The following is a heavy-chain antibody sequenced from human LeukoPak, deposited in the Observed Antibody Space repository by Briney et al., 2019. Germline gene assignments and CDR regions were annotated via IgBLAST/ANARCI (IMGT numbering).Heavy chain of an antibody. CDR3: TTQRRRGGTTSSWYFDL. J-gene: IGHJ2*01. CDR1: GFTFGDYA. Sequence: GRSLRLSCTASGFTFGDYAMSWFRQAPGKGLEWAGFIRSKAYGGTTEYAASVKGRFTISRDDSKSIAYLQMNSLKTEDTAVYYCTTQRRRGGTTSSWYFDLWGRGTLVTVSS. CDR2: IRSKAYGGTT. V-gene: IGHV3-49*03. D-gene: IGHD1-26*01.